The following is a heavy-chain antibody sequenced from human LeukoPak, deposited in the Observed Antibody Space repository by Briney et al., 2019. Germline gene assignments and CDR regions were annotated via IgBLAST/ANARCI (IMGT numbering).Heavy chain of an antibody. Sequence: ASVKVSCKASGYTFTAHYMHWVRQAPGQGLEWMGWINPNSGGTKYAQNFQGRVTMTRDTSIRTFYMELSRLRSDDTAVYYCAKDRKWDTAMEKADYWGQGTLVTVSS. V-gene: IGHV1-2*02. CDR1: GYTFTAHY. CDR3: AKDRKWDTAMEKADY. J-gene: IGHJ4*02. CDR2: INPNSGGT. D-gene: IGHD5-18*01.